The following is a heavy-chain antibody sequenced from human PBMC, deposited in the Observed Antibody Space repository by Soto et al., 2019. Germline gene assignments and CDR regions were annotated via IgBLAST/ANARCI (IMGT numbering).Heavy chain of an antibody. Sequence: ASVKVSCKASGYTFTSYGISWVRQAPGQGLEWMGGISPNIGTANYAQKFQGRVTITADASTSTAYMELRSLRSDDTAVYYCARDKYDDFCISYYSGDTPRYYSDYWGQGTLVTVSS. D-gene: IGHD3-3*01. CDR2: ISPNIGTA. J-gene: IGHJ4*02. V-gene: IGHV1-18*04. CDR1: GYTFTSYG. CDR3: ARDKYDDFCISYYSGDTPRYYSDY.